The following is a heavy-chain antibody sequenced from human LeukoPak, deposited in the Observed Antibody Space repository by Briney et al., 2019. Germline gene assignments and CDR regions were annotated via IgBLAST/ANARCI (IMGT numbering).Heavy chain of an antibody. J-gene: IGHJ3*02. CDR3: ARDLYDFWSGPGGAFDI. D-gene: IGHD3-3*01. Sequence: ASVKVSCKASGYTFTGYYMHWVRQAPGQGLEWMRWINPNSGGTNYAQKFQGRVTMTRDTSISTAYMELSRLRSDDTAVYYCARDLYDFWSGPGGAFDIWGQGTMVTVSS. CDR1: GYTFTGYY. CDR2: INPNSGGT. V-gene: IGHV1-2*02.